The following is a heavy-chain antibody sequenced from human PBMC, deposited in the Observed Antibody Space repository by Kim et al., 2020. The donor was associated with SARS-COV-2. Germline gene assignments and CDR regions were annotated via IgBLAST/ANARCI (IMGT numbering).Heavy chain of an antibody. CDR3: ARAVVTGDRGTGFFDH. V-gene: IGHV4-59*01. CDR1: TGSISSYY. J-gene: IGHJ4*02. D-gene: IGHD7-27*01. CDR2: IHYSGNT. Sequence: SETLSLTCTVSTGSISSYYWAWIRQPPGKGMEWIGSIHYSGNTTYNPSLDSRVTISMDTSQNQLPLKLISVTAADTALYYCARAVVTGDRGTGFFDHWAQGTLVTVSS.